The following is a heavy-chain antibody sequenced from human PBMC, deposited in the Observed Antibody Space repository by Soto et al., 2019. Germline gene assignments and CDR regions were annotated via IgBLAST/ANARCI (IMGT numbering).Heavy chain of an antibody. CDR3: ARADEGYSSGGSCFLYYYYGMDV. Sequence: QVQLVQSGAEVKKPGASVKVSCKASGYTFTSYGISWVRQAPGQGLEWMGWISAYNGNTNYAQKLQGIVTMTPDTSTSTAYMELRSLRSDDTAVYYCARADEGYSSGGSCFLYYYYGMDVWGQGTTVTVSS. CDR1: GYTFTSYG. V-gene: IGHV1-18*01. J-gene: IGHJ6*02. D-gene: IGHD2-15*01. CDR2: ISAYNGNT.